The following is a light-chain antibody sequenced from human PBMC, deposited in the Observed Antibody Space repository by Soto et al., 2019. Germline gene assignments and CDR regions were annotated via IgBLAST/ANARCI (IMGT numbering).Light chain of an antibody. Sequence: IQLTQSPSSLSASVGDRVTITCQASRGISSYLAWYQQKPGKPPKLLVYSASTLQSGVPSRFSGSGSGPYFTLTISSLQPEDSATYFCQQLNSYPQTFGQGTRLEIK. J-gene: IGKJ5*01. V-gene: IGKV1-9*01. CDR3: QQLNSYPQT. CDR1: RGISSY. CDR2: SAS.